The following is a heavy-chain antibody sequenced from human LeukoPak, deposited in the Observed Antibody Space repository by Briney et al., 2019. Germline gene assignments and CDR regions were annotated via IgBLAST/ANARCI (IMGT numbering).Heavy chain of an antibody. D-gene: IGHD3-22*01. V-gene: IGHV4-31*03. J-gene: IGHJ4*02. CDR2: IYYSGST. CDR1: GGSISSGGYY. CDR3: AASSYDSSGDKNYYFDY. Sequence: PSETLSLTCTVSGGSISSGGYYWSWIRQHPGKGLEWIGYIYYSGSTYYNPSLKSRVTISVDTSKNQFSLKLSSVAAADTAVYYCAASSYDSSGDKNYYFDYWGQGTLVTVSS.